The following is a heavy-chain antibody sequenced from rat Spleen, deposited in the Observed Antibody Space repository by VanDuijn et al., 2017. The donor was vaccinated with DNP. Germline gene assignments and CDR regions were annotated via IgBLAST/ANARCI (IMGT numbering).Heavy chain of an antibody. CDR3: ARSVYYYSSYIPFDY. J-gene: IGHJ2*01. CDR1: GYSITSNY. D-gene: IGHD1-2*01. V-gene: IGHV3-1*01. Sequence: EVQLQESGPGLVKPSQSLSLTCSVTGYSITSNYWGWIRKFPGNKMEWMGYINYSGSTCYNPSLRSRISITRDTSKRQFFLQLNSVTTEDTATYYCARSVYYYSSYIPFDYWGQGVMVTVSS. CDR2: INYSGST.